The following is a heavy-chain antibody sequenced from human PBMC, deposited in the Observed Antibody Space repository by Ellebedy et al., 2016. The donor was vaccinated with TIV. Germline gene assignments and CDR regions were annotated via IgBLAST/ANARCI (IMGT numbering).Heavy chain of an antibody. Sequence: GSLRLSXAVYGGSFSGYSWTWIRQPPGKGLEWIGEINNSGSTNYNPSLKSRVTMSVYTSRNQFSPKLSSVTAADTAVYYCASRASGSIDYWGQGTLVTVSS. CDR3: ASRASGSIDY. J-gene: IGHJ4*02. CDR2: INNSGST. D-gene: IGHD3-3*01. V-gene: IGHV4-34*01. CDR1: GGSFSGYS.